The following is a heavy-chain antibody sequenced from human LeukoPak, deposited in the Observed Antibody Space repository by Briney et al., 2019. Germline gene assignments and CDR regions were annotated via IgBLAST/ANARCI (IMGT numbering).Heavy chain of an antibody. CDR3: AKDQRRESPHYLDS. CDR1: GFTFSSYW. Sequence: PGGSLRLSCAASGFTFSSYWMNWVRQVPGKGLGWVSGISASGGSTSYADSVRGRFTISRDNSKNTLYVQMNSLRDEDTAVYYCAKDQRRESPHYLDSWGQGTLVTVSS. V-gene: IGHV3-23*01. J-gene: IGHJ4*02. CDR2: ISASGGST.